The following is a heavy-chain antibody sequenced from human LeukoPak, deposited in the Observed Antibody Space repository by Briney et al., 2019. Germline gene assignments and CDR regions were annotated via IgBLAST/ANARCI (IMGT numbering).Heavy chain of an antibody. CDR2: INPSGGSI. CDR3: ARGRNYYDSSRYYYEGDAFDI. J-gene: IGHJ3*02. V-gene: IGHV1-46*01. CDR1: GYTFTGYY. Sequence: ASVKVSCKASGYTFTGYYMYWVRQAPGQGLEWMGIINPSGGSIRYAQKFQGRVTMTRDTSTSTVYMELSSLRAEDTAVYYCARGRNYYDSSRYYYEGDAFDIWGQGTMVTVSS. D-gene: IGHD3-22*01.